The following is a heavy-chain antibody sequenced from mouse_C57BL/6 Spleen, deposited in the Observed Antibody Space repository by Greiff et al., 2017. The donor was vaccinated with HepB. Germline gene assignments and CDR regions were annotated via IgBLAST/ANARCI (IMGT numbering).Heavy chain of an antibody. D-gene: IGHD2-1*01. V-gene: IGHV5-16*01. Sequence: EVQRVESEGGLVQPGSSMKLSCTASGFTFSDYYMAWVRQVPEKGLEWVANINYDGSSTYYLDSLKSRFIISRDNAKNILYLQMSSLKSEDTATYYCARDDRNYEFAYWGQGTLVTVSA. CDR2: INYDGSST. CDR1: GFTFSDYY. CDR3: ARDDRNYEFAY. J-gene: IGHJ3*01.